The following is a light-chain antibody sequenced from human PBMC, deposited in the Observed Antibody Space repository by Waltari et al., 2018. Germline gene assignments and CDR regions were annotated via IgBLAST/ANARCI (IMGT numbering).Light chain of an antibody. Sequence: DIQMTQSTSTLSASVGDRVTITCRASQGINSWLAWYQQKPGKAPKLLIDKASSLESGVPSRFSGSGSGTEFTLTISSLQPDDFATYYCQQYNSYPHTFGQGTNLEIK. J-gene: IGKJ2*01. CDR1: QGINSW. CDR3: QQYNSYPHT. CDR2: KAS. V-gene: IGKV1-5*03.